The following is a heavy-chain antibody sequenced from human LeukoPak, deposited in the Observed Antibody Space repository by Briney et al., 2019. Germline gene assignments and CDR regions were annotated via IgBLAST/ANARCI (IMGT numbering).Heavy chain of an antibody. CDR2: ISYDGSNK. CDR1: GFTFSSYA. J-gene: IGHJ4*02. V-gene: IGHV3-30*01. CDR3: ARSHGVIGYFDY. D-gene: IGHD3-22*01. Sequence: PGRSLRLSCAASGFTFSSYAMHWVRQAPGKGLEWVAVISYDGSNKYYADSVKGRFTISRDNSKDTLYLQMNSLRAEDTAVYYCARSHGVIGYFDYWGQGTLVTVSS.